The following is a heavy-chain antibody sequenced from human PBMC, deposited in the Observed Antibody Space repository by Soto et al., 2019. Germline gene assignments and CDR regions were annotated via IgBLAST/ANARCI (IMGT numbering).Heavy chain of an antibody. CDR2: ISAYNGNT. CDR3: ARALGGYCSSTSCPYYFDY. J-gene: IGHJ4*02. D-gene: IGHD2-2*01. V-gene: IGHV1-18*01. Sequence: ASVKVSCKASGYTFTSYGISWVRQAPGQGREWMGWISAYNGNTNYAQKLQGRVTMTTDTSTSTAYMELRSLRSDDTAVYYCARALGGYCSSTSCPYYFDYWGQGTLVTVSS. CDR1: GYTFTSYG.